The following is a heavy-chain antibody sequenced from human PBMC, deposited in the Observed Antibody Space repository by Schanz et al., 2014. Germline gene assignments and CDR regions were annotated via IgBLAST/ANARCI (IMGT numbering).Heavy chain of an antibody. J-gene: IGHJ4*02. V-gene: IGHV3-23*01. D-gene: IGHD3-22*01. CDR3: AKDPSHGDYDYYFDY. CDR1: GFTFTTHS. Sequence: EVQLLESGGGLVQPGGSLRLSCAASGFTFTTHSMTWVRQAPGKGLEWVSALSGSGGSTYYADSVKGRFTISRDNSKNTLYLQMNSLRAEDTAVYYCAKDPSHGDYDYYFDYWGQGTLVTVSS. CDR2: LSGSGGST.